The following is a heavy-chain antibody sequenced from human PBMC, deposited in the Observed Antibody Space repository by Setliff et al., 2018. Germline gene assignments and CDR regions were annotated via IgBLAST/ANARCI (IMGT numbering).Heavy chain of an antibody. CDR3: AKHDGRSSFDY. D-gene: IGHD6-6*01. Sequence: SETLSLTCTVSGGSISSGTYYWGWIRQPPGKGLEWIGSIHYSGSTYYNPSLMSRVTVSVDTSKNQFSLKLSSVTAADTAVYYCAKHDGRSSFDYWGQGTLVTVS. V-gene: IGHV4-39*01. CDR1: GGSISSGTYY. CDR2: IHYSGST. J-gene: IGHJ4*02.